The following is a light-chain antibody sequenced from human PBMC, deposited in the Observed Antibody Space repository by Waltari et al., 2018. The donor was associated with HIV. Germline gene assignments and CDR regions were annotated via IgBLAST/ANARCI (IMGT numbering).Light chain of an antibody. V-gene: IGLV2-8*01. J-gene: IGLJ2*01. Sequence: QSALTQPPSASGSLGQSVTISCTGSSSDIGAYDFVTWFQQHPHSAPKLLLSEVTRRPSTVSYRFSGSRSGNTAFLTVAGLQPDDEATYFCSSYGDSLKVLFGGGTNVTVL. CDR1: SSDIGAYDF. CDR3: SSYGDSLKVL. CDR2: EVT.